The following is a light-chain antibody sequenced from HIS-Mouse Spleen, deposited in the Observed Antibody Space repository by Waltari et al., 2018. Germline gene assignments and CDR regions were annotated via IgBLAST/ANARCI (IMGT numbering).Light chain of an antibody. J-gene: IGLJ1*01. Sequence: QSALTQPASVSGSPGQSITISCTGTSSDVGGYNYVSWYQQHPGKAPILMIYDVSNRPSGVSIRCSGSKSGNTASLTISGLQAEDEADYYCSSYTSSSTYVFGTGTKVTVL. CDR2: DVS. CDR1: SSDVGGYNY. CDR3: SSYTSSSTYV. V-gene: IGLV2-14*03.